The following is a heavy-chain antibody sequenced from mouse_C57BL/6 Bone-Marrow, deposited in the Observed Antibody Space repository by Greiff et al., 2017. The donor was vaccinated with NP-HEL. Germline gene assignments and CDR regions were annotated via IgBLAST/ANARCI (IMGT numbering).Heavy chain of an antibody. V-gene: IGHV1-53*01. CDR3: ASEPYYDYDGYYFDY. CDR1: GYTFTSYW. J-gene: IGHJ2*01. CDR2: INPSNGGP. D-gene: IGHD2-4*01. Sequence: QVQLQQPGTELVKPGASVKLSCKASGYTFTSYWMHWVKQRPGQGLAWIGNINPSNGGPHYNEKFQSKATLTVDKSSSTAYMQLSSLTSEDSAVYYCASEPYYDYDGYYFDYWGQGTTLTVSS.